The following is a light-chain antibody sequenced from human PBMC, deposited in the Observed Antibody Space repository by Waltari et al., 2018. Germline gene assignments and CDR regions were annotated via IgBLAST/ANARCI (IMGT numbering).Light chain of an antibody. V-gene: IGKV4-1*01. CDR3: QQCYSTPYT. Sequence: VLTQPPSVSEAPRQRVTINCRSCQNLLYNSDNKNYLAWFQQKPGQPPKLLIYWASTRESGVPDRFSGSGSGTEFTLTISSLQAADVAVYYCQQCYSTPYTFGQGTKLEIK. J-gene: IGKJ2*01. CDR1: QNLLYNSDNKNY. CDR2: WAS.